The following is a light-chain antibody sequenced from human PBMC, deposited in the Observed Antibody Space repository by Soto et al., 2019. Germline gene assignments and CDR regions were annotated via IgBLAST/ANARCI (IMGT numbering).Light chain of an antibody. CDR2: GNT. CDR3: QSYDNSLSGSRV. CDR1: TYNIGIGYV. J-gene: IGLJ1*01. Sequence: QSVLTQPPSVSGAPGQGVTMSCSGGTYNIGIGYVYWYQQLPGTAPKLLIYGNTIRPSGVPDRFSGSKSGSSASLAITGLQAEDEADYYCQSYDNSLSGSRVFGTGTKVPDL. V-gene: IGLV1-40*01.